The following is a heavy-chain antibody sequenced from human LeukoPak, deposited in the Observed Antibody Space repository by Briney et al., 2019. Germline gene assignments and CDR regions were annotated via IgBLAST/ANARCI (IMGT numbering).Heavy chain of an antibody. Sequence: PSETLSLTCTVSGVAITNYFWTWIRQAPGKGLEWIGYIYYVGTTNYNPSLKSRASMSVDMSENQFSLNLTSVTAADTAVYYCAREGYGSGSSHFMDVWGTGTTVTVSS. CDR3: AREGYGSGSSHFMDV. CDR1: GVAITNYF. V-gene: IGHV4-59*12. CDR2: IYYVGTT. J-gene: IGHJ6*03. D-gene: IGHD3-10*01.